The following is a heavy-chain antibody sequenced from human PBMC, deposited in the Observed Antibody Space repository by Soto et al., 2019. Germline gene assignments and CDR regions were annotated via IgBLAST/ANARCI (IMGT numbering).Heavy chain of an antibody. Sequence: EAQLLESGGGLVQPGGSLRLSCTSSGFTFSSDVMSWVRQAPGKGLEWVSTIFGSGDTTYSAYAVKGRFTISRNNSKTTLCLQMSSLRAEDTDVYYCAKRQICSFFAAFDVWGQGTVVTVSS. J-gene: IGHJ3*01. CDR3: AKRQICSFFAAFDV. V-gene: IGHV3-23*01. CDR2: IFGSGDTT. D-gene: IGHD2-15*01. CDR1: GFTFSSDV.